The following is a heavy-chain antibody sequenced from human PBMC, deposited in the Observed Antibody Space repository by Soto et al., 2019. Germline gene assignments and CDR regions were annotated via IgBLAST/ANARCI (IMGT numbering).Heavy chain of an antibody. Sequence: GASVKVSCKASGYTFSDYYLHWVRQAPGQGLEWMGWISPNSGATEYAPKFQGRATMTTDTSISTAFLKLASLRPDDTAIYYCARGPGHNFCLPFAPGGQGTRSPSPQ. J-gene: IGHJ5*02. CDR2: ISPNSGAT. CDR3: ARGPGHNFCLPFAP. D-gene: IGHD3-3*01. V-gene: IGHV1-2*02. CDR1: GYTFSDYY.